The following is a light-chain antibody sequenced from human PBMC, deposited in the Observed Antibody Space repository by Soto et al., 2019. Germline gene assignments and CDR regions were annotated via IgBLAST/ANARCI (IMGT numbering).Light chain of an antibody. CDR1: QSVSSN. CDR2: GAS. J-gene: IGKJ4*01. CDR3: QHYNNWPLT. V-gene: IGKV3-15*01. Sequence: EIVMTQSPATLSVSPGERATLSCRASQSVSSNLAWYQQKPGQAPRLLIYGASTRATGFPARFSGGGSGTEFSLTISSLQSEDFAVYYCQHYNNWPLTFGGGTKADIK.